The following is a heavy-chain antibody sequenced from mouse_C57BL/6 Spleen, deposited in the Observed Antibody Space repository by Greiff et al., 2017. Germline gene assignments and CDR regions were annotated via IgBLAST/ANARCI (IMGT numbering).Heavy chain of an antibody. CDR1: GYSFTDFN. V-gene: IGHV1-39*01. CDR3: ARSRYGSSYWYFDV. CDR2: ITSNYGTS. Sequence: VQLQQSGPELVTPGASVEISCKASGYSFTDFNMNWVKQSNGKRLEWTGVITSNYGTSSYNQKCKGKATLTVDQSSSTAYMQLNSLTSEDSAVYYGARSRYGSSYWYFDVWGTGTTVTVSS. J-gene: IGHJ1*03. D-gene: IGHD1-1*01.